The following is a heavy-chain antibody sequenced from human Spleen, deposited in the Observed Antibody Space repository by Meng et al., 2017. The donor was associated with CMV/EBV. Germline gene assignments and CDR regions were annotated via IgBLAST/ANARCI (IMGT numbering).Heavy chain of an antibody. V-gene: IGHV4-34*01. CDR3: ARGYQLHRWGWFDP. CDR2: INHSGST. Sequence: SETLSLTCAVYGGSFSGYYWSWVRQPPGKGLEWIGEINHSGSTNYNPSLKSRVTISVDTSKNQFSLKLSSVTAADTAVYYCARGYQLHRWGWFDPWGQGTLVTVSS. CDR1: GGSFSGYY. J-gene: IGHJ5*02. D-gene: IGHD2-2*01.